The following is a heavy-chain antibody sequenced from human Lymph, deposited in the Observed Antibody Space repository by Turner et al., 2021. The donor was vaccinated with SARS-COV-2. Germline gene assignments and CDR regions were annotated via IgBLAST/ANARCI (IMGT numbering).Heavy chain of an antibody. D-gene: IGHD5-12*01. V-gene: IGHV3-33*01. CDR2: IWYDGSNK. CDR3: ARVKGYNGYDLRYYYGMDV. J-gene: IGHJ6*02. CDR1: GFTFSSYG. Sequence: QVQLVESGGGVVQPGRSLRLSCAASGFTFSSYGMHWVRQAPGKGLEWVAVIWYDGSNKYYAASVKGRFTISRDNSKNTLYLQMNSLRAEDTAVYYCARVKGYNGYDLRYYYGMDVWGQGTTVTVSS.